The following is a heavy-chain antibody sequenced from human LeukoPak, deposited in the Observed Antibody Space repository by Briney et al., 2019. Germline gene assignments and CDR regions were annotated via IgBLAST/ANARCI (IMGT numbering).Heavy chain of an antibody. CDR2: ISTSSSYI. CDR3: AKDEYQLLLRGGYYFDY. CDR1: GFTFSSYS. D-gene: IGHD2-2*01. J-gene: IGHJ4*02. V-gene: IGHV3-21*01. Sequence: NPGGSLRLSCAASGFTFSSYSMNWVRQAPGKGLEWVSSISTSSSYIYYADSVKGRFTISRDNAKNSLYLQMNSLRAEDTAVYYCAKDEYQLLLRGGYYFDYWGQGTLVTVS.